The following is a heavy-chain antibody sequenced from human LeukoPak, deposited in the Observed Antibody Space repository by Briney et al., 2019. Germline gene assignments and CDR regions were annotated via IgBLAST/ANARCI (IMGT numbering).Heavy chain of an antibody. D-gene: IGHD7-27*01. CDR1: GFTFSDYY. CDR2: ISSSGSTI. Sequence: GGSLRLSCAASGFTFSDYYMSWIRQAPGKGLEWVSYISSSGSTIYYADSVKGRFTISRDNAKNTLYLQMNSLRAEDTAVYYCARDLTVGLRGSFDYWGQGTLVTVSS. J-gene: IGHJ4*02. CDR3: ARDLTVGLRGSFDY. V-gene: IGHV3-11*04.